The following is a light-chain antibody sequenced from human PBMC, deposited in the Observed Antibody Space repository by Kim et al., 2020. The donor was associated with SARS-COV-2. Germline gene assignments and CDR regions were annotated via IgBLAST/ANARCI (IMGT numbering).Light chain of an antibody. CDR2: DAS. Sequence: EIVLTQSPATLSLSPGERATLSCRASQSVSSYLDWYQQKPGQAPRLLIYDASNRATGIPVRFSGSGSGTDFTLTISSLDPEDFAVYYCHQGSNWPLTFGGGTKVDIK. V-gene: IGKV3-11*01. CDR3: HQGSNWPLT. CDR1: QSVSSY. J-gene: IGKJ4*01.